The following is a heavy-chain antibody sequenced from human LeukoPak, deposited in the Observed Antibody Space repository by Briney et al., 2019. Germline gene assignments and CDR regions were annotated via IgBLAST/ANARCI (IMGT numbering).Heavy chain of an antibody. Sequence: GGSLRLSCAASGFTFSDYYMSWIRQAPGKGLEWVSYISSSGSTIYYADSVKGRFTISRDNAKNSLYLQMNSLRAEDTAVYYCARETKTTQREYPSNDSWGQGTLVTVSS. D-gene: IGHD1-14*01. J-gene: IGHJ4*02. V-gene: IGHV3-11*04. CDR3: ARETKTTQREYPSNDS. CDR1: GFTFSDYY. CDR2: ISSSGSTI.